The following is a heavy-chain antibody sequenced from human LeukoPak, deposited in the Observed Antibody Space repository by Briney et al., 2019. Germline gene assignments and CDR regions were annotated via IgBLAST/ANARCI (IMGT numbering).Heavy chain of an antibody. J-gene: IGHJ4*02. CDR2: IYTSGNT. V-gene: IGHV4-4*07. CDR3: ARGGDIVVVTADAHFDY. D-gene: IGHD2-2*01. CDR1: GGSISSYY. Sequence: PSETLSLTCTVSGGSISSYYWSWIRHPAGKGREWIGRIYTSGNTNYNPSLKSRVTMSVDTSKNQFSLKLSYVKAGDPAVYYCARGGDIVVVTADAHFDYWGQGTLVTVTS.